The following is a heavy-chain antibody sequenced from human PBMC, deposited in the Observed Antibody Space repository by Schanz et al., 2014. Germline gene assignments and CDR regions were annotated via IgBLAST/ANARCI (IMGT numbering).Heavy chain of an antibody. CDR2: IIPSLGLA. D-gene: IGHD6-13*01. CDR1: GGTFSSFG. V-gene: IGHV1-69*04. CDR3: ARDYCLGYSSSCEGGWYGMDV. J-gene: IGHJ6*02. Sequence: QVQLEQSGAEVKKPGSSVKVSCKASGGTFSSFGINWVRQAPGQGLEWMGRIIPSLGLAKYEQKFQGRVAITADKSTSTAYMELSSLRSEDTAVYYCARDYCLGYSSSCEGGWYGMDVWGQGTTVTVSS.